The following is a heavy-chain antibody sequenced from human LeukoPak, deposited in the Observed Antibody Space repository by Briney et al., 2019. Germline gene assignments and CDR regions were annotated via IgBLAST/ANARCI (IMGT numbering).Heavy chain of an antibody. CDR3: ARGTDYDFWSGYQNDAFDI. CDR1: GGTFSSYA. Sequence: SVKVSCKASGGTFSSYAISWVRQAPGQGLEWMGRIIPIFGTANYAQKFQGRVTITTDESTSTAYVELSSLRSEDTAVYYCARGTDYDFWSGYQNDAFDIWGQGTMVTVSS. CDR2: IIPIFGTA. V-gene: IGHV1-69*05. J-gene: IGHJ3*02. D-gene: IGHD3-3*01.